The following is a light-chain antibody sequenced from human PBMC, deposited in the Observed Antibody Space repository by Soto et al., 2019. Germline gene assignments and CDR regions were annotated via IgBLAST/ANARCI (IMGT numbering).Light chain of an antibody. CDR1: SSDVGSYNL. CDR2: EGT. J-gene: IGLJ3*02. Sequence: QSALTQPASVSGSPGQSITISCTATSSDVGSYNLVSWYQQHPGKAPKLMIYEGTKRPSGISYRFSGSKSGNTASLTISGLQSEDEADYYCFSYAGSNTWVFGGGTKVTVL. CDR3: FSYAGSNTWV. V-gene: IGLV2-23*01.